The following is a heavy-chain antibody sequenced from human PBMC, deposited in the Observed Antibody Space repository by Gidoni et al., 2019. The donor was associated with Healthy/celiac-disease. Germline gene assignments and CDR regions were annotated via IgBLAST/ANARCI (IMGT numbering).Heavy chain of an antibody. CDR3: ARGIYCSSTSCFPTRSFDI. CDR1: GYTFTSYA. D-gene: IGHD2-2*01. CDR2: INTNTGNP. V-gene: IGHV7-4-1*02. Sequence: QVQLVQSGYELKKPGASVKVSCKASGYTFTSYAMNWVREAPGQGLEWMGWINTNTGNPTYAQGFTGRFVFSLDTSVSTAYLQISSLKAEDTAVYYCARGIYCSSTSCFPTRSFDIWGQGTMVTVSS. J-gene: IGHJ3*02.